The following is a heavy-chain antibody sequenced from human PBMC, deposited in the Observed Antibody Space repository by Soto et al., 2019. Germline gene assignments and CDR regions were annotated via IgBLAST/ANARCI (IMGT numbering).Heavy chain of an antibody. D-gene: IGHD6-19*01. CDR2: IYYRSKWYN. V-gene: IGHV6-1*01. CDR1: GDSVSSNSAA. J-gene: IGHJ4*02. CDR3: ASTLYSSGWYYFDY. Sequence: SQTLSLTCAISGDSVSSNSAAWNWIRQSPSRGLEWLGRIYYRSKWYNDYAVSVKSRITINPDTSKNQFSLQLNSVTPEDTAVYYCASTLYSSGWYYFDYWGQGTLVTVSS.